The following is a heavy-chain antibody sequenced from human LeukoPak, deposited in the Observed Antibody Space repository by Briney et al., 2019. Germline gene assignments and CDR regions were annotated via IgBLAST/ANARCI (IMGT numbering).Heavy chain of an antibody. J-gene: IGHJ4*02. CDR1: GGSFSGYY. Sequence: SETLSLTCAVYGGSFSGYYWTWIRQSPEKGLEWIGEVNHSGSTKYNPSFRSRVTMSVDTSKNQFSLDLTSVTAADTAVYYCAKGRPFLRFLDFWGQGTLVTVSS. CDR2: VNHSGST. CDR3: AKGRPFLRFLDF. D-gene: IGHD3-3*01. V-gene: IGHV4-34*01.